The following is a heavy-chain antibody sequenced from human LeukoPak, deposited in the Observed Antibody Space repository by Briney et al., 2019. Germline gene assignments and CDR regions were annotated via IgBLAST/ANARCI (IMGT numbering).Heavy chain of an antibody. CDR3: ARATFRGVGAILY. V-gene: IGHV3-21*01. CDR1: GFTFSSYG. Sequence: GGSLRLSCAASGFTFSSYGMSWVRQAPGKGLEWVSSISSSSSYIYYADSVKGRFTISRDNAKNSLYLQMNSLRAEDTAVYYCARATFRGVGAILYWGQGTLVTVSS. J-gene: IGHJ4*02. D-gene: IGHD1-26*01. CDR2: ISSSSSYI.